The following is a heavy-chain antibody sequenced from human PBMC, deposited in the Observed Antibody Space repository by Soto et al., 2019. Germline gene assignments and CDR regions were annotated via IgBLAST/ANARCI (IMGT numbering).Heavy chain of an antibody. J-gene: IGHJ6*02. Sequence: GGSLRLSCAASGFTFSSYAMHWVRQAPGKGLEWVAVISYDGSNKYYADSVKGRFTISRDNSKNTLYLQMNSLRAEDTAVYYCTRGLYYDFWSGYYVSYYGMDVWGQGTTVTVSS. V-gene: IGHV3-30-3*01. CDR1: GFTFSSYA. CDR3: TRGLYYDFWSGYYVSYYGMDV. D-gene: IGHD3-3*01. CDR2: ISYDGSNK.